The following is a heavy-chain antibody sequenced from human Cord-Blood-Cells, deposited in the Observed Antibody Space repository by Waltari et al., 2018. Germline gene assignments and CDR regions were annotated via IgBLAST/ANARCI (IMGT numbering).Heavy chain of an antibody. CDR2: INHSGST. V-gene: IGHV4-34*01. Sequence: QVQLQQWGAGLLKPSETLSLTCAVDGGSFSGYYWSWIRQPPGKGLEWIGEINHSGSTNYNPSLKSRVTISVDTSKNQFSLKLSSVTAADTAVYYCARVPASTVVTDYWGQGTLVTVSS. CDR3: ARVPASTVVTDY. CDR1: GGSFSGYY. D-gene: IGHD4-17*01. J-gene: IGHJ4*02.